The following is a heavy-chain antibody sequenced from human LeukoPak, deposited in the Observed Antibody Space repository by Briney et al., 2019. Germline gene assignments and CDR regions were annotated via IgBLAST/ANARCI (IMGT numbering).Heavy chain of an antibody. CDR1: GGSINSYY. D-gene: IGHD4-11*01. V-gene: IGHV4-59*08. CDR3: ARSRSSVDYTFDY. Sequence: SETLSLTCTVSGGSINSYYWSWIRQPPGKGLEWIGYIYYSGSTNYNPSLKSRVTISVDTSKNQSSLKLSSVTAADTAVYYCARSRSSVDYTFDYWGQGTLVTVSS. CDR2: IYYSGST. J-gene: IGHJ4*02.